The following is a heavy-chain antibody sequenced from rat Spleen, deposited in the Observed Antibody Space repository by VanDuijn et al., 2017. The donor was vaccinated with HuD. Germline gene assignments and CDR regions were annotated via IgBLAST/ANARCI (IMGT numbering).Heavy chain of an antibody. CDR3: TKMPPMGDYFDC. V-gene: IGHV5-31*01. D-gene: IGHD1-7*01. CDR1: GFTFNNYW. Sequence: EVQLVESGGGLVQPGRSLKLSCVASGFTFNNYWMTWIRQAPGKGLEWVASITYDGDKTFYRDSVKGRFTISRDNAKRTLHLQMDSQRFEDTATYYCTKMPPMGDYFDCWGQGVKVTVSS. J-gene: IGHJ2*01. CDR2: ITYDGDKT.